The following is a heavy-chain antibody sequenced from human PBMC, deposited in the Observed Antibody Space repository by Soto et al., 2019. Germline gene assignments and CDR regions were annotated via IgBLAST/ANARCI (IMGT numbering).Heavy chain of an antibody. CDR3: ARGIVVVPAAMRGNNWFDP. V-gene: IGHV4-34*01. CDR1: GGSFLGYY. D-gene: IGHD2-2*01. CDR2: INHSGST. Sequence: SETLSLTCAVYGGSFLGYYWRWIRQPPGKGLEWIGEINHSGSTNYNPSLKSRVTISVDTSKNQFSLKLSSVTAADTAVYYCARGIVVVPAAMRGNNWFDPWGQGTLVTVSS. J-gene: IGHJ5*02.